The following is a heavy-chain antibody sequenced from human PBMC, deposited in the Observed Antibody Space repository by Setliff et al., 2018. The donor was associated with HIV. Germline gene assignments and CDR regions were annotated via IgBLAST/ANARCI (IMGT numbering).Heavy chain of an antibody. J-gene: IGHJ4*02. CDR1: GGSFSGYY. D-gene: IGHD2-2*01. CDR3: ARRVGISSPEPPAVRAFDS. Sequence: PSETLSLTCAVYGGSFSGYYWSWIRQPPGKGLEWIGEINHSGSTNYNPSLKSRVTISVDTSKNQFSLKLSSVTAADTAGYYCARRVGISSPEPPAVRAFDSWGPGTLVTVSS. CDR2: INHSGST. V-gene: IGHV4-34*01.